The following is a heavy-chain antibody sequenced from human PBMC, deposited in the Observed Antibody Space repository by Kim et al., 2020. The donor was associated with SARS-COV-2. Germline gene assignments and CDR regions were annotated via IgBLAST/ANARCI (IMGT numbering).Heavy chain of an antibody. CDR1: GFTFSNAW. J-gene: IGHJ4*02. CDR3: TTAGRKATVTPRRHNDY. Sequence: GGSLRLSCAASGFTFSNAWMSWVRQAPGKGLEWVGRIKSKTDGGTTDYAAPVKGRFTISRDDSKNTLYLQMNSLKTEDTAVYYCTTAGRKATVTPRRHNDYWGQGTLVTVSS. CDR2: IKSKTDGGTT. V-gene: IGHV3-15*01. D-gene: IGHD4-17*01.